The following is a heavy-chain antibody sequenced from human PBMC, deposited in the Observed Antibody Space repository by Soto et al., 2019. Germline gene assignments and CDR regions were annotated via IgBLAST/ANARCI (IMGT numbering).Heavy chain of an antibody. D-gene: IGHD6-19*01. Sequence: WASVKVSCKASGGTFSSYAISWVRQAPGQGLEWMGGIIPIFGTANYAQKFQGRVTITADESTSTAYMELSSLRSEDTAVYYCARSGLTPGSGWYYFDYWGPGTLVTVSS. CDR1: GGTFSSYA. CDR3: ARSGLTPGSGWYYFDY. J-gene: IGHJ4*02. V-gene: IGHV1-69*13. CDR2: IIPIFGTA.